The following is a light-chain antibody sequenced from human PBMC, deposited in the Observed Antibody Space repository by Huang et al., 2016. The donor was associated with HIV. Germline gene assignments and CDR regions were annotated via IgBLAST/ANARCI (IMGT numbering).Light chain of an antibody. CDR1: QSLLHSNGYKY. V-gene: IGKV2-28*01. CDR3: MQALQTPLT. Sequence: DIVMTQSPLSLPVTPGEPASISCRSSQSLLHSNGYKYLNCYLQKSGQSPQLLVYLGSNRASGVPDRFSGSGSGTEFTLKISRVEAEDVGLYYCMQALQTPLTFGGGTKVEIK. J-gene: IGKJ4*01. CDR2: LGS.